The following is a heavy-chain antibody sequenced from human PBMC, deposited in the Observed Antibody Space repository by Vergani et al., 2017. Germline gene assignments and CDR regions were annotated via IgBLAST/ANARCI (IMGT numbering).Heavy chain of an antibody. J-gene: IGHJ3*02. Sequence: QVQLQESGPGLVKPSETLSLTCTVSGGSISSYYWSWIRQPPGKGLEWIGYIYYSGSTNYNPSLKSRVTISVDTSKNQFSLKLSSVTAADTAVYYCARVRKDSSGYYFSYDAFDIWGQGTMVTVSS. CDR2: IYYSGST. CDR3: ARVRKDSSGYYFSYDAFDI. D-gene: IGHD3-22*01. CDR1: GGSISSYY. V-gene: IGHV4-59*01.